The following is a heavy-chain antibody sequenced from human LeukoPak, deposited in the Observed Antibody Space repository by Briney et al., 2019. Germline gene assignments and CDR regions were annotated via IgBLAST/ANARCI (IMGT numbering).Heavy chain of an antibody. CDR3: ARVDSGSLVTTSYYFGY. V-gene: IGHV4-38-2*01. D-gene: IGHD4-17*01. J-gene: IGHJ4*02. Sequence: SETLSLTCAVSGYSISSGYYWGWIRQPPGKGLEWIGSIYHSGSTYYNPSLKSRVTISVDTSKNQFSLKLSSVTAADTAVYYCARVDSGSLVTTSYYFGYWGQGTLVTVSS. CDR1: GYSISSGYY. CDR2: IYHSGST.